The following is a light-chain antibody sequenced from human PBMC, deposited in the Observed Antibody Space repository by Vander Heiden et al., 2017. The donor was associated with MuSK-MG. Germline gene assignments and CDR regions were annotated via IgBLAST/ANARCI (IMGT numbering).Light chain of an antibody. Sequence: DIQMTQSPSSLSASVGDRVTITCRASQSISSYLNWYQQKPGKAPKVLIYAASSLQSGVPSRFSGSGSGTDFTLTISSLQPEDFATYYCQQSHSSPQVTFGQGTKLEI. V-gene: IGKV1-39*01. CDR1: QSISSY. CDR2: AAS. J-gene: IGKJ2*01. CDR3: QQSHSSPQVT.